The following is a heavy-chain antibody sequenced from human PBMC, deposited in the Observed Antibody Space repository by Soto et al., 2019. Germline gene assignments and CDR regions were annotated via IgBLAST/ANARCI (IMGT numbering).Heavy chain of an antibody. Sequence: EVQLLESGGGLVQPGGSLRLSCAASGFTFSSYAMSWVRQAPGKGLEWVSAISGSGGSTYYADSVKGRFTISRDNSKNTLYLQMNSLRAEDTAVYYCAKRVVVVAATGYYGMDVWGQGTTVTVSS. CDR2: ISGSGGST. J-gene: IGHJ6*02. V-gene: IGHV3-23*01. CDR1: GFTFSSYA. CDR3: AKRVVVVAATGYYGMDV. D-gene: IGHD2-15*01.